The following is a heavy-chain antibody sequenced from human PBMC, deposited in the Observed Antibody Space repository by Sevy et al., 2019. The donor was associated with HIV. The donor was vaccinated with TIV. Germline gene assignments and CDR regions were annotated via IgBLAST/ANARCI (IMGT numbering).Heavy chain of an antibody. J-gene: IGHJ5*02. CDR2: IYTSGST. Sequence: SETLSLTCTVSGGSISSYYWSWIRQPAGKGLEWIGRIYTSGSTNYNPSLKSRVTTSVDTSKNQFSLKLSSVTAADTAVYYCARDSFVVVVAATPYIWFDPWGQGTLVTVSS. CDR3: ARDSFVVVVAATPYIWFDP. D-gene: IGHD2-15*01. CDR1: GGSISSYY. V-gene: IGHV4-4*07.